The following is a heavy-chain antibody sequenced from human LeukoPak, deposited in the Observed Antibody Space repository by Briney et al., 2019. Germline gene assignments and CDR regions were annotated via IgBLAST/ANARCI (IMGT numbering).Heavy chain of an antibody. D-gene: IGHD3-22*01. CDR2: ISSSSSYI. CDR3: ASSAPKYYYDSSGPPRRDY. CDR1: GFTFSTYS. Sequence: GGSLRLSCAISGFTFSTYSMNWVRQAPGKGLEWVSSISSSSSYIYYADSVKGRFTISRDNAKNSLYLQMNSLRAEDTAVYYCASSAPKYYYDSSGPPRRDYWGQGTLVTVSS. V-gene: IGHV3-21*01. J-gene: IGHJ4*02.